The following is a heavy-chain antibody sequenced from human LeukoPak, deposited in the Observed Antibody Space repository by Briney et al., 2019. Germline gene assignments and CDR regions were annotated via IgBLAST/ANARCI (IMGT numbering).Heavy chain of an antibody. V-gene: IGHV1-18*01. CDR2: ISVYNGNT. CDR3: ARVGRTIFGVVITKPADS. CDR1: GYTFTSYG. Sequence: GASVKVSCKASGYTFTSYGISWVRQAPGQGLEWMGWISVYNGNTNYAQRLQGRVTMTTDISTSTAYLELRSLRSDDTAVYYCARVGRTIFGVVITKPADSWGQGTLVTVSS. D-gene: IGHD3-3*01. J-gene: IGHJ4*02.